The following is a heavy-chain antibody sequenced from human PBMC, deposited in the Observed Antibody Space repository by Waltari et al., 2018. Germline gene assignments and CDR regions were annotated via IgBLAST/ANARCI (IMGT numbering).Heavy chain of an antibody. D-gene: IGHD4-17*01. CDR2: IHISGST. CDR3: ARQPPTTVPTPRSPFDT. J-gene: IGHJ3*02. Sequence: QPQLQESGPGLEKPSETLSLTCTVSGGSITTRSYHWAWIRQTPGKGLEWIGSIHISGSTDNNPSLRSRVTMAVDTSNNQFSLKLTSVTAADTAVYYCARQPPTTVPTPRSPFDTWGQGTMVSVSS. CDR1: GGSITTRSYH. V-gene: IGHV4-39*07.